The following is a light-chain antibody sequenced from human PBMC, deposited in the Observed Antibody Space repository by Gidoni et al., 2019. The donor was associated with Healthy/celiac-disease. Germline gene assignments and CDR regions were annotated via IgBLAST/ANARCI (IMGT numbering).Light chain of an antibody. CDR2: GPS. J-gene: IGKJ1*01. CDR1: QSVSSSS. Sequence: DIVLTQSPGTLSLSPGERATLSCRASQSVSSSSLAWYQQKLGQAPRLLIYGPSSRATGIPHRCSGSCSVTDTTLTSSILDPEDFAVYYRQQYDCSPRTFGQXTKVEIK. CDR3: QQYDCSPRT. V-gene: IGKV3-20*01.